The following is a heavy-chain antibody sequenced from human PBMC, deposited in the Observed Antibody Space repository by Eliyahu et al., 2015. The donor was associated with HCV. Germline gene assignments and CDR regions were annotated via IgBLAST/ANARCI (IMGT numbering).Heavy chain of an antibody. CDR1: GYSFXSYX. Sequence: EVQLVQSGAEVKKPGESLKISCKGXGYSFXSYXIGWVRQMXGKGLXWXGIIXPGDSDXRYXPSFQGQVTISADKSISTAYLQWSSLKASDTAMYYCARGETVTHEGHWFDPWGQGTLVTVSS. J-gene: IGHJ5*02. CDR2: IXPGDSDX. D-gene: IGHD4-17*01. CDR3: ARGETVTHEGHWFDP. V-gene: IGHV5-51*01.